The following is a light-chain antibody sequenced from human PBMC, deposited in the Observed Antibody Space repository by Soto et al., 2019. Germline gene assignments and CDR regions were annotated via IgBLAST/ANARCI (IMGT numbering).Light chain of an antibody. CDR1: QTVNSIY. CDR2: GAS. J-gene: IGKJ5*01. CDR3: QQYGSSPLT. Sequence: EIVLTQSPATLSLSPGQRATLSCRASQTVNSIYLAWYQQKSGQAPRLLIYGASSRATGIPDRFSGSGSGTDFTLTISKLEPEDFAVYYCQQYGSSPLTFGQGTRLEIK. V-gene: IGKV3-20*01.